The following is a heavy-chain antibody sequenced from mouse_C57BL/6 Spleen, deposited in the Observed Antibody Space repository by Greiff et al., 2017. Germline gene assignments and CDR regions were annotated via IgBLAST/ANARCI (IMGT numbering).Heavy chain of an antibody. CDR3: ARSRGYYDYDEFAY. CDR1: GYTFTSYW. J-gene: IGHJ3*01. CDR2: IDPSDSET. V-gene: IGHV1-52*01. D-gene: IGHD2-4*01. Sequence: VQLQQPGAELVRPGSSVKLSCKASGYTFTSYWMHWVKQRPIQGLEWIGNIDPSDSETHYNQKFKDKATLTVDKSSSTAYMQLSSLTSEDSAVYYCARSRGYYDYDEFAYWGQGTLVTVSA.